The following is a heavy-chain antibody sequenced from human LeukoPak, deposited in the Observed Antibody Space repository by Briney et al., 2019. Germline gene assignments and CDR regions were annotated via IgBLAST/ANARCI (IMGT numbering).Heavy chain of an antibody. D-gene: IGHD3-9*01. CDR1: GFTFSSYS. Sequence: GGSLRLSCAASGFTFSSYSMNWVRQAPGKGLEWVSSISSSSSYIYYADSVKGRFTISRDNAKNSLYLQMNSLRAEDTAVYYCASGILSDAFDIWGQGTMVTVSS. J-gene: IGHJ3*02. V-gene: IGHV3-21*01. CDR2: ISSSSSYI. CDR3: ASGILSDAFDI.